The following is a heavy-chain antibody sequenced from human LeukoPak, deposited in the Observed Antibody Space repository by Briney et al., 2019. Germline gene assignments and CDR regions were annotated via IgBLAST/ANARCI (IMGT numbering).Heavy chain of an antibody. J-gene: IGHJ4*02. V-gene: IGHV3-23*01. CDR1: GYTFTSYY. Sequence: SCKASGYTFTSYYMHWVRQAPGKGLEWVSGISDSGDSTYYADSVKGRFTISRDNPHNTLYLQMNSLRAEDTAVYFCARGGVDYYGSGTYYLMYYFDYWGQGALVTVSS. CDR2: ISDSGDST. CDR3: ARGGVDYYGSGTYYLMYYFDY. D-gene: IGHD3-10*01.